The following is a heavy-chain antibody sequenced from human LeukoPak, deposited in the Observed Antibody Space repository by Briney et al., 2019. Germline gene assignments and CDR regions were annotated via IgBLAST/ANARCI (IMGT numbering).Heavy chain of an antibody. V-gene: IGHV4-59*01. CDR3: ARAGWGSYDAFDI. J-gene: IGHJ3*02. CDR1: GGSISSYY. D-gene: IGHD7-27*01. CDR2: ICYSGST. Sequence: SETLSLTCTVSGGSISSYYWSWIRQPPGKGLEWIGYICYSGSTNYNPSLKSRVTISVDTTKNQFSLKLSSVTAADTAVYYCARAGWGSYDAFDIWGQGTMVSVSS.